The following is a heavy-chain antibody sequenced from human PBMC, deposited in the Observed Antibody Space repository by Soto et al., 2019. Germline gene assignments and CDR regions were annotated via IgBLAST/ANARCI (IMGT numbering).Heavy chain of an antibody. D-gene: IGHD6-6*01. Sequence: SQTLSLTRAISGDSVSSTSASWNWIRQSPSRGLEWLGRTYYRSKWTSDYAVSVKSRIAINPDTSKNQVSLQLISVTPEETARDYCVRGYSSSFDYWGQGTLVTVSS. CDR2: TYYRSKWTS. CDR3: VRGYSSSFDY. CDR1: GDSVSSTSAS. J-gene: IGHJ4*02. V-gene: IGHV6-1*01.